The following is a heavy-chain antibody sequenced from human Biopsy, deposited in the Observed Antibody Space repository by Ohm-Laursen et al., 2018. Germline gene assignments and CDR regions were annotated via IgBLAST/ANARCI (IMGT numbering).Heavy chain of an antibody. CDR2: ISTYNDDT. Sequence: SVKVSCKTSGHTFTAYGISWVRQAPGQGLEWMGWISTYNDDTNIAQKFQGRVSMTTDTSTRTAYMELRSLRSGDTAIYFCARDPGYDFWSGSDPFDIWGQGTLVTVS. CDR3: ARDPGYDFWSGSDPFDI. D-gene: IGHD3-3*01. CDR1: GHTFTAYG. J-gene: IGHJ3*02. V-gene: IGHV1-18*04.